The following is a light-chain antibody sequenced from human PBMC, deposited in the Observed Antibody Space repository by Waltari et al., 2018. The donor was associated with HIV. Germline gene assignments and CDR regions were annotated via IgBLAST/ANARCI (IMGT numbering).Light chain of an antibody. CDR1: SGHSSYA. CDR2: LNSDGSH. J-gene: IGLJ3*02. Sequence: QLVLTQSPSASASLGASVKLTCTLSSGHSSYAIAWHQQQPEKGPRYLMKLNSDGSHNKGDGIPVRCSGSSSGAERYLTISSLQSEDEADYYCQTWGTGIHVFGGGTKLTVL. CDR3: QTWGTGIHV. V-gene: IGLV4-69*01.